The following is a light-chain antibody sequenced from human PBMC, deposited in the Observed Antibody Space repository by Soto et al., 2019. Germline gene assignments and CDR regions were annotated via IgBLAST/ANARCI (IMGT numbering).Light chain of an antibody. CDR2: KAS. Sequence: DIPMTQSPSTLSASVGDRVTITCRASQSISSWLAWYQQKPGKAPKLLIYKASSLESGVPSRFSGSGSGTEFTLTISSLQPDDFATYYCQHIRTFGGGTKVEIK. CDR1: QSISSW. CDR3: QHIRT. J-gene: IGKJ4*01. V-gene: IGKV1-5*03.